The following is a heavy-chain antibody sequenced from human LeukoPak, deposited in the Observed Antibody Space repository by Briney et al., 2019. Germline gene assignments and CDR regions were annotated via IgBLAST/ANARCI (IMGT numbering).Heavy chain of an antibody. D-gene: IGHD3-22*01. CDR1: GGSISSYY. Sequence: SETLSLTCTVSGGSISSYYWSWIRQPPGKGLEWIGYIYYSGSTNYNPSLKSRVTISVDTSKNQFSLKLSSVTAADTAVYYCARAWDSSGYDLDYWGQGTLVTVSS. V-gene: IGHV4-59*01. J-gene: IGHJ4*02. CDR2: IYYSGST. CDR3: ARAWDSSGYDLDY.